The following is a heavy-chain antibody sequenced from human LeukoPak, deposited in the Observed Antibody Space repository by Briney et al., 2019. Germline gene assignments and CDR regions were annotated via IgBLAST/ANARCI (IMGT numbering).Heavy chain of an antibody. CDR2: IYYSGST. V-gene: IGHV4-39*07. CDR3: ARDAAKAQLAYFDD. D-gene: IGHD6-13*01. CDR1: GVSISSYY. J-gene: IGHJ4*02. Sequence: SETLSLTCTVSGVSISSYYWGWIRQPPGKGQEWIGSIYYSGSTYYNPSLKSRVTISVDTSKNQFSLKLSSVTAADTAVYYCARDAAKAQLAYFDDWGQGTLVNVSS.